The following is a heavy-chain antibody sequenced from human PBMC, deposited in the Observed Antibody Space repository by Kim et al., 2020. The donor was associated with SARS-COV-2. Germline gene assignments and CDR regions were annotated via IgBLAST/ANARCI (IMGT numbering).Heavy chain of an antibody. D-gene: IGHD3-22*01. J-gene: IGHJ4*01. V-gene: IGHV4-59*13. CDR3: ARSLYDSSGDYYVPFDS. CDR1: GGSISNYY. CDR2: IYYSGST. Sequence: SETLSLTCTVSGGSISNYYWSWIRQPPGKGLEWIGYIYYSGSTNYNPSLKSRVTMSVDTSKNQFSLKLSSVTAADTAVYYCARSLYDSSGDYYVPFDSWG.